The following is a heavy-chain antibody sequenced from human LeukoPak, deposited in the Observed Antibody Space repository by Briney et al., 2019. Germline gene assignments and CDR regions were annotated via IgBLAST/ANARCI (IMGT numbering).Heavy chain of an antibody. CDR3: ARGKSMAGRRTHPYFDY. Sequence: SETLSLTCTVSGGSISSGGYYWGWIRQHPGKGLEWIGYIYYSGGTYYNPLLKRRVTISVDTSNNQYSLKLSSVTAADTAVYYCARGKSMAGRRTHPYFDYWGQGTLVTVSS. J-gene: IGHJ4*02. V-gene: IGHV4-31*03. CDR1: GGSISSGGYY. D-gene: IGHD6-6*01. CDR2: IYYSGGT.